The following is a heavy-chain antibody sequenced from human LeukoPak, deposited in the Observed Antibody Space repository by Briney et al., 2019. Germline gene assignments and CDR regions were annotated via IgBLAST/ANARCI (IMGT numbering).Heavy chain of an antibody. V-gene: IGHV1-2*02. CDR2: INPNSGGT. J-gene: IGHJ4*02. CDR1: GYTFTGHY. D-gene: IGHD6-19*01. Sequence: ASVKVSCKASGYTFTGHYMHWVRQAPGQGLEWMGWINPNSGGTNYAQKFQGRVTMTRDTSISTAYMELSRLRSDDTAVYYCARIFGSGWYSFDYWGQGTLVTVSS. CDR3: ARIFGSGWYSFDY.